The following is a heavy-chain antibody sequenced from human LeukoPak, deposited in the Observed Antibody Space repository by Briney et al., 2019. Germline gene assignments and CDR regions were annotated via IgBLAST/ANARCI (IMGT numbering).Heavy chain of an antibody. CDR2: IYTSGST. CDR3: ARDAKYYYGSRTFFFYEH. J-gene: IGHJ1*01. D-gene: IGHD3-10*01. Sequence: SETLSLTCTVSGGSISSGSYYWSWIRQPAGKGLEWIGRIYTSGSTNYNPSLKSRVTMSTDPSKNQFSLKLSSVTAADTAIYYCARDAKYYYGSRTFFFYEHWGQGTLLTVSS. CDR1: GGSISSGSYY. V-gene: IGHV4-61*02.